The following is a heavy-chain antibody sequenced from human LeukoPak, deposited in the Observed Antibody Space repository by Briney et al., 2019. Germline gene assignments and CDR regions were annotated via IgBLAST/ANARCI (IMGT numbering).Heavy chain of an antibody. CDR2: IDPNTGGT. J-gene: IGHJ4*02. CDR1: GYTLTNYY. V-gene: IGHV1-2*06. CDR3: ASLYDIVGTTVDY. Sequence: ASVKVSCKTSGYTLTNYYIHWVRQAPGQGLEWMGRIDPNTGGTKSAKNFQGRVTMTRDTSISTAYMALSGLRSDDTAVYYCASLYDIVGTTVDYWGQGTLVTVSS. D-gene: IGHD1-26*01.